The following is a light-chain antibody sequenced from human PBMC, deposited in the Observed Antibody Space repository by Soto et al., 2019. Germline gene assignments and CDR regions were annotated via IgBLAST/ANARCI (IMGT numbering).Light chain of an antibody. J-gene: IGLJ2*01. CDR2: EVS. V-gene: IGLV2-8*01. CDR3: SSYAGNNNVV. CDR1: SSDVGDYKF. Sequence: QSALTQPPSASGSPGQSVTISCTGNSSDVGDYKFVSWYQQHPGKAPKLLIYEVSRRPSGVPDRFSGSKSGNTASLTVSGLQAEDEADYYCSSYAGNNNVVFGGGTKLTVL.